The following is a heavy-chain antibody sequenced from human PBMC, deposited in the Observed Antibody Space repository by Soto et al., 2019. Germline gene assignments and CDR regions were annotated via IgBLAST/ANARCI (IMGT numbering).Heavy chain of an antibody. J-gene: IGHJ6*02. CDR1: GGTFSSYA. V-gene: IGHV1-69*01. D-gene: IGHD2-15*01. CDR3: ARAPGRYCSGGSCYPEFYYYGMDV. CDR2: IIPIFGTA. Sequence: QVQLVQSGAEVKKPGSSVKVSCKASGGTFSSYAISWVRQAPGQGLEWMGGIIPIFGTANYAQKFPGRVTITADESTSTAYMELSSLRSEDTAVYYCARAPGRYCSGGSCYPEFYYYGMDVWGQGTTVTVSS.